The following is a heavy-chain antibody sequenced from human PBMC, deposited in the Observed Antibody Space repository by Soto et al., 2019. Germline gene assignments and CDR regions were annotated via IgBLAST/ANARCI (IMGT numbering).Heavy chain of an antibody. D-gene: IGHD2-15*01. V-gene: IGHV4-31*03. J-gene: IGHJ6*02. CDR2: IYYSGST. Sequence: SETLSLTCTVSGGSISSGGYYWSWIRQHPGKGLEWIGYIYYSGSTYYNPSLKSRVTISVDTSKNQFSLKLSSVTAADTAVYYCARDRGCSGGSCYPGRLYYYYYGMDVWGQGTTVTVSS. CDR1: GGSISSGGYY. CDR3: ARDRGCSGGSCYPGRLYYYYYGMDV.